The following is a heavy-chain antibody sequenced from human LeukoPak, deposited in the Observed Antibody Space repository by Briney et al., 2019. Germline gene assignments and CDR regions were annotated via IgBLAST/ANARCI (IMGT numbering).Heavy chain of an antibody. CDR3: ARGGSGNWNAPFDY. CDR2: ISSSTSSI. Sequence: SGGSLRLSCAASGFTFSDYSMNWVRQAPGKGLEWVSSISSSTSSIYYADSVKGRFTISRDNAKNSLYLQMNSLRTEDTAVYYCARGGSGNWNAPFDYWGQGTPVTVSS. D-gene: IGHD1-1*01. CDR1: GFTFSDYS. V-gene: IGHV3-21*01. J-gene: IGHJ4*02.